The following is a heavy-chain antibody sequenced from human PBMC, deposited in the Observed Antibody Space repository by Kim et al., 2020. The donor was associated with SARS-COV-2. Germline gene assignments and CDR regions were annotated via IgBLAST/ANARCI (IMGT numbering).Heavy chain of an antibody. CDR3: ARALAAGLLLYCVYL. V-gene: IGHV3-21*01. Sequence: GGSLRLSCAASGFTFSSYSMHWVRQAPGKGLEWVSFISSSGSNIYYADSVKGRFTISRDNAKNSLYLQMNSLRAEDTAVYYCARALAAGLLLYCVYLWG. D-gene: IGHD2-2*02. CDR2: ISSSGSNI. CDR1: GFTFSSYS. J-gene: IGHJ1*01.